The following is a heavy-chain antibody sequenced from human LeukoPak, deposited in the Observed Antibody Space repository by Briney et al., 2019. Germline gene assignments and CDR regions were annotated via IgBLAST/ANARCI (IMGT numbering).Heavy chain of an antibody. V-gene: IGHV3-66*01. D-gene: IGHD3-10*01. CDR3: ARGPYGSSGTPDAFDI. CDR1: GFTFNIYN. Sequence: GGSLRLSCTVSGFTFNIYNLNWVRQAPGKGLEWVSVIYSGGTTHYADSVKGRFTISRDNSKNTLYLQMNSLRAEDTAVYYCARGPYGSSGTPDAFDIWGQGTMVTVSS. J-gene: IGHJ3*02. CDR2: IYSGGTT.